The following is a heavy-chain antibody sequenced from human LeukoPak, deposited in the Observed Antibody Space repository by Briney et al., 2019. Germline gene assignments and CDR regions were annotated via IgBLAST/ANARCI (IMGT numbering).Heavy chain of an antibody. CDR3: ATLSVLGDVEWSYSDP. D-gene: IGHD3-16*01. J-gene: IGHJ5*02. V-gene: IGHV1-69-2*01. Sequence: GASVKISCKASGYTFTDYYMHWVQQAPGKGLEWMGRVDPEDGETKYAEKFQGRVTITADTSTDTAYMELSSLRSEDTAVYYCATLSVLGDVEWSYSDPWGQGTLVTVSS. CDR2: VDPEDGET. CDR1: GYTFTDYY.